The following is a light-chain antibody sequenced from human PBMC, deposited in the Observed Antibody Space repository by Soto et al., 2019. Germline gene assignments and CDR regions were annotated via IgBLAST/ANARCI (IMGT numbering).Light chain of an antibody. CDR3: SSYAGSKNLV. V-gene: IGLV2-8*01. CDR2: EVS. J-gene: IGLJ2*01. Sequence: QSALTQPPSASGSPGQSVTISCTGTSSDVGGYNSVSWYQQHPGKAPKLVIYEVSKRPSGVPDRFSASKSDNTASLTGSGLQAEDEADYYCSSYAGSKNLVFGGGTKLTVL. CDR1: SSDVGGYNS.